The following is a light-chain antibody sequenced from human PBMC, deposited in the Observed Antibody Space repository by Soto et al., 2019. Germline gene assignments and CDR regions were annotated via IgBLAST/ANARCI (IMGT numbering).Light chain of an antibody. CDR3: QLYDNLPIT. CDR2: DAS. J-gene: IGKJ5*01. Sequence: DGYMTNSPSTLCASVGDRVTITCRASQSISSWLAWYQQKPGKAPKLLIYDASNLETGVPSRFSGSGSGTDFTFTISSLQPEDIATYYCQLYDNLPITFGQGTRLEI. CDR1: QSISSW. V-gene: IGKV1-33*01.